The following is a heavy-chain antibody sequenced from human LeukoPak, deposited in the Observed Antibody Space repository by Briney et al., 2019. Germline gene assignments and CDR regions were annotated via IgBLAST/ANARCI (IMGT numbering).Heavy chain of an antibody. D-gene: IGHD3-3*01. CDR1: GGTFSSYA. J-gene: IGHJ3*02. CDR2: MNPNSGNT. V-gene: IGHV1-8*03. CDR3: ARGGKYYDFWSGYSDAFDI. Sequence: ASVKVSCKASGGTFSSYAISWVRQATGQGLEWMGWMNPNSGNTGYAQKFQGRVTITRNTSISTAYMELSSLRSEDTAVYYCARGGKYYDFWSGYSDAFDIWGQGTMVTVSS.